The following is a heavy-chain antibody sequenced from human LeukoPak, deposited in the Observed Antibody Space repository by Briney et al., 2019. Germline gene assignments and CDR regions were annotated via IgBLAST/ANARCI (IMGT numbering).Heavy chain of an antibody. CDR1: GYSFSSHW. J-gene: IGHJ2*01. CDR3: ARDNNGYSLFDV. V-gene: IGHV5-51*01. D-gene: IGHD3-22*01. Sequence: GESLKISCKGSGYSFSSHWIGWVRQMPGKGLEWMGIIYPGDSDTKYSPSFQGQVTISVDKSINTAYLQWSSLKASDTAIYYCARDNNGYSLFDVWGRGTLVTVSS. CDR2: IYPGDSDT.